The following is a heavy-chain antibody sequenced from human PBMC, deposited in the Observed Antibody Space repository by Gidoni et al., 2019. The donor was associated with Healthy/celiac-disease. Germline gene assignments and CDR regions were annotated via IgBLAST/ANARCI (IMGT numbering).Heavy chain of an antibody. Sequence: QVQLVQSGAEVKKPGASVKVSCKASGGSFSSYAISWVRQAPGQGLGWMGGIIPIFGTANYAQKFQGRVTITADESTSTAYMELSSLRSEDTAVYYCARGPVLRFLEWLLPTWGQGTLVTVSS. D-gene: IGHD3-3*01. CDR3: ARGPVLRFLEWLLPT. V-gene: IGHV1-69*01. J-gene: IGHJ5*02. CDR1: GGSFSSYA. CDR2: IIPIFGTA.